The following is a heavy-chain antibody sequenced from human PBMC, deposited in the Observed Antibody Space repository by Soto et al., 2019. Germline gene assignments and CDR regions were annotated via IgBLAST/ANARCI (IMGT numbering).Heavy chain of an antibody. D-gene: IGHD4-17*01. Sequence: VASVKVSCKASGGTFSSYAISWVRQAPGQGLEWMGGIIPIFGTANYAQKFQGRVTITADESTSTAYMELSSLRSEDTAVYYCARGTTVTYYFDYWGQGTLVTVS. J-gene: IGHJ4*02. CDR2: IIPIFGTA. CDR3: ARGTTVTYYFDY. CDR1: GGTFSSYA. V-gene: IGHV1-69*13.